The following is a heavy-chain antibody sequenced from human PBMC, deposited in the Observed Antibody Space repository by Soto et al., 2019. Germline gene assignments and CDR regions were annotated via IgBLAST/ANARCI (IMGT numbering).Heavy chain of an antibody. D-gene: IGHD4-4*01. CDR3: ARDNMTTFDYHYYCMDV. J-gene: IGHJ6*02. V-gene: IGHV4-61*01. Sequence: SETLSLTCTVSGGTVSGGSYKWIWIRQPPGKGLEWIGYVNFTGGTNYNPSLESRVTISIDTSRDQFSLKLTSLTAADTAVYFCARDNMTTFDYHYYCMDVWGPGTTVTVSS. CDR2: VNFTGGT. CDR1: GGTVSGGSYK.